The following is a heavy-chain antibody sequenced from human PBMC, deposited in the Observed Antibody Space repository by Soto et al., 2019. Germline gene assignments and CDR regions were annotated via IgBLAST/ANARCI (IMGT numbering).Heavy chain of an antibody. V-gene: IGHV4-31*03. D-gene: IGHD3-10*01. CDR3: ARDQGGSGSYSYGMDV. CDR1: GGSISSGGYY. Sequence: SETLSLTCTVSGGSISSGGYYWSWIRQHPGKGLEWIGYIYYSGSTYYNPSLKSRVTISVDTSKNQFSLKLSSVTAADTAVYYCARDQGGSGSYSYGMDVWGQGTTVTVSS. J-gene: IGHJ6*02. CDR2: IYYSGST.